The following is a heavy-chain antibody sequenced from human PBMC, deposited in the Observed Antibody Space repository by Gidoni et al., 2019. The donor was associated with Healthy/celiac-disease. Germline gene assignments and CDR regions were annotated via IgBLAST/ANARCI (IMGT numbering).Heavy chain of an antibody. D-gene: IGHD3-22*01. CDR2: INHSGST. Sequence: QVQLQQWGAGLLKPSETLSLTCAVYGGSFSGYYWSWIRQPPGKGLEWIGEINHSGSTNYNPSLKSRVTISVDTSKNQFSLKLSSVTAADTAVYYCASESYYYDSSGYYLFDYWGQGTLVTVSS. CDR1: GGSFSGYY. V-gene: IGHV4-34*01. J-gene: IGHJ4*02. CDR3: ASESYYYDSSGYYLFDY.